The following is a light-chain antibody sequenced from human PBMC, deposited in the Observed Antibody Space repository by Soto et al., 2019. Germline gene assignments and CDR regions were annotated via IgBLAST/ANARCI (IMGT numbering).Light chain of an antibody. J-gene: IGKJ1*01. V-gene: IGKV1-27*01. CDR1: QVIGNR. CDR3: QNYNSAPWT. CDR2: AAS. Sequence: DIQMTQSPSSLSASVGDRVTITCRASQVIGNRLAWYQQNPGKVPKLLIYAASTLKSGVPFRFSGSGSGTDFTLTISSLQPEDVATYYCQNYNSAPWTFGQGTKVEIK.